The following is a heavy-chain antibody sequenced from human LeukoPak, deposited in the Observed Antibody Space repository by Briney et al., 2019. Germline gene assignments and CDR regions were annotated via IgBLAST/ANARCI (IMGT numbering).Heavy chain of an antibody. J-gene: IGHJ4*02. V-gene: IGHV4-38-2*02. D-gene: IGHD5-24*01. CDR1: GYSISSGYF. CDR3: ARHPRDGYNINFFDY. Sequence: PSETLSLTCTVSGYSISSGYFWGWIRQPPGKGLEWIGTIYHSGSTNYNPSLKSRVTISVDTSKNQFSLKLSSVTAADTAVYYCARHPRDGYNINFFDYWGQGTLVTVSS. CDR2: IYHSGST.